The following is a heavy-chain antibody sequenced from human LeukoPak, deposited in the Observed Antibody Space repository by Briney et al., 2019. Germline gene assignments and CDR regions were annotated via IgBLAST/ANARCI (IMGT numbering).Heavy chain of an antibody. D-gene: IGHD1-26*01. CDR2: INSDGSKT. CDR3: GRALGSPLDY. J-gene: IGHJ4*02. V-gene: IGHV3-74*01. CDR1: GFTFSTSW. Sequence: RGSLRLSCAASGFTFSTSWMHWVRQAPGEGLVWVSRINSDGSKTTYADSVKGRFTISRDNAKNTLYLQMNSLRGEDTAVYYCGRALGSPLDYWGQGTLVTVSS.